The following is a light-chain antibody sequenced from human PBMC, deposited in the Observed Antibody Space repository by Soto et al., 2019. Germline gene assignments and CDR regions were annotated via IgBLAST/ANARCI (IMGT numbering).Light chain of an antibody. J-gene: IGKJ5*01. CDR3: QQYDSLVT. CDR1: QDIDNY. CDR2: AAS. Sequence: DIQMTQSPSSLSASVGDRVTITCQASQDIDNYVNWYQQKPGKAPKLLIHAASNLETGVPSRFSGSGSGTAFSFTISSLQPEDLATYYCQQYDSLVTFGQGTRLEIK. V-gene: IGKV1-33*01.